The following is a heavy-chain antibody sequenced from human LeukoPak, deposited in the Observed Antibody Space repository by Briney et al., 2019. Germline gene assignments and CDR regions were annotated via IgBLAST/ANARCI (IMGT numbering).Heavy chain of an antibody. CDR2: IKQDGSEK. J-gene: IGHJ4*02. D-gene: IGHD6-13*01. Sequence: PGGSLRLSCAASGFTFSSYWMSWVRQAPGKGLEWVANIKQDGSEKYYVDSVKGRFTISRDNAKNSLYLQMNSLRAEDTAVYYCASFSSSWSFDYWGQGTLVTVSS. V-gene: IGHV3-7*03. CDR3: ASFSSSWSFDY. CDR1: GFTFSSYW.